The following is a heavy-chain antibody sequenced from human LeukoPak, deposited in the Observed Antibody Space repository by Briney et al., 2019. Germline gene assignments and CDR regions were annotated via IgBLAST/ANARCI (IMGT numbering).Heavy chain of an antibody. J-gene: IGHJ4*02. CDR3: ARGSNWGDY. V-gene: IGHV4-39*07. D-gene: IGHD7-27*01. CDR1: GGSISSSSYY. CDR2: LYHSGST. Sequence: KPSETLSLTCTVSGGSISSSSYYWGWIRQPPGKGLEWIGSLYHSGSTYYNSALKSRVTMSVDTSKNQFSLKLSSVTAADTAVYYCARGSNWGDYWGQGTLVTVSS.